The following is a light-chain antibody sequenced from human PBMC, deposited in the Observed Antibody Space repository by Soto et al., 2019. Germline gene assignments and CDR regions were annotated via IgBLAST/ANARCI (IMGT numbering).Light chain of an antibody. CDR1: QSVGSD. CDR3: QQYNNWWT. Sequence: EIVMTQSPATLSVSAGERATLSCRASQSVGSDLAWYQQKPGQAPRLLIYGASTRATGIPARFSGSGSGTEFTLTISSLQSEDFAVYYCQQYNNWWTFGQGTKVDIK. J-gene: IGKJ1*01. V-gene: IGKV3-15*01. CDR2: GAS.